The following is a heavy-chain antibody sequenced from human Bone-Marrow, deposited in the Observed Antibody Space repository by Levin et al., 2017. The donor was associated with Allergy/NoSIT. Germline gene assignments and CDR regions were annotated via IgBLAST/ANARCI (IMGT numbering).Heavy chain of an antibody. D-gene: IGHD5-12*01. Sequence: GGSLRLSCTGSGFTFGDYAVSWFRQAPGKGLEWVGLIRSMAYGATIEDAASVKGRFIMSRDDSKSIAYLQMNSLKTDDTAVYYCTREKGGESGYHLQHYYYGMDVWGQGTTVTVSS. CDR1: GFTFGDYA. CDR3: TREKGGESGYHLQHYYYGMDV. V-gene: IGHV3-49*03. J-gene: IGHJ6*02. CDR2: IRSMAYGATI.